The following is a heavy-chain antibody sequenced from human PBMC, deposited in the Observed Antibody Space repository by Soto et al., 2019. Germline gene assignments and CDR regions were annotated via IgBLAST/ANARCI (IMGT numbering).Heavy chain of an antibody. CDR1: GYTFTNFG. J-gene: IGHJ4*02. V-gene: IGHV1-18*01. D-gene: IGHD3-10*01. CDR3: AREGTSIDY. Sequence: ASVKVSCKTSGYTFTNFGLSWVRQAPGQGLEWMGWISAYNGNTNYAQNFQGRVTMTTDTSTSTAYMELRSLRSDDTAVYYCAREGTSIDYWGQGTLVNVSS. CDR2: ISAYNGNT.